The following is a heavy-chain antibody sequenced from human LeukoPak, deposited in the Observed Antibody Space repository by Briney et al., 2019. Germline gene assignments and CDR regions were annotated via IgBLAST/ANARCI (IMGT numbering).Heavy chain of an antibody. CDR2: IIPILGIA. CDR3: AREYAAASFDY. CDR1: GGTFISYA. J-gene: IGHJ4*02. V-gene: IGHV1-69*04. Sequence: GASVKVSCKASGGTFISYAISWVRQAPGQGLEWMGRIIPILGIANYAQKFQGRVTITADKSTSTAYMELSSLRSEDTAVYYCAREYAAASFDYWGQGTLVTVSS. D-gene: IGHD6-13*01.